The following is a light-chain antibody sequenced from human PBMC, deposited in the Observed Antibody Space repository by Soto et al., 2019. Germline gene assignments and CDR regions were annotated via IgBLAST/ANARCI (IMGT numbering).Light chain of an antibody. CDR3: QQRSNWPIT. CDR2: DAS. J-gene: IGKJ5*01. Sequence: DIQMTQSPSTLSASVGARVTIPRRASQSLSRRLAWYQQKRGKAPKVLSWDASSLQRGVPSRFRGSGSGTDFTLTISSLKPEDFEVYYCQQRSNWPITFGQGTRLEIK. V-gene: IGKV1-5*01. CDR1: QSLSRR.